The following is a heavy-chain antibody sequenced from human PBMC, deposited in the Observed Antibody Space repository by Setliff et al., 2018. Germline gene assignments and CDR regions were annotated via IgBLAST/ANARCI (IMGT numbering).Heavy chain of an antibody. CDR2: IYYSGTT. D-gene: IGHD3-3*01. CDR1: GGSISSGGYY. CDR3: ARDRFDLAIDY. V-gene: IGHV4-31*03. Sequence: SETLSLTYTVSGGSISSGGYYWTWIRQHPGKGLEWIGHIYYSGTTYYNPSLKSRVSMSVDTSKNHFSLKLTSVTATDTAVYYCARDRFDLAIDYWGQGTLVTVS. J-gene: IGHJ4*02.